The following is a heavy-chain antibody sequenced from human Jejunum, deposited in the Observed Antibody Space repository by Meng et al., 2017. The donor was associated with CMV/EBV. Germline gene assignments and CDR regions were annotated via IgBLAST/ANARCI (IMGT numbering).Heavy chain of an antibody. D-gene: IGHD4-17*01. Sequence: SGETFTSFGVSWVRQAPGQGLEWMGWISAYNGNTDYAQKFQGRLTMTTDTSTSTAYMELRSLRSDDTAVYYCARDYGDHAYHFDYWGQGTLVTVSS. CDR1: GETFTSFG. V-gene: IGHV1-18*01. J-gene: IGHJ4*02. CDR2: ISAYNGNT. CDR3: ARDYGDHAYHFDY.